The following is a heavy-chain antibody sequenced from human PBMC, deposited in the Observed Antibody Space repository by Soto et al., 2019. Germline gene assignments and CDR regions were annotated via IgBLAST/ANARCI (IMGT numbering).Heavy chain of an antibody. CDR1: GGTFSIYT. V-gene: IGHV1-69*02. CDR2: IIPILGIA. J-gene: IGHJ4*02. Sequence: ASLKVSCQASGGTFSIYTISWVLQAPGQGLEWMGRIIPILGIANYAQKFQGRVTITADKSTSTAYMELSSLRSEDTAVYYCARFRTTVVTSPYFDYWGQGTLVTVSS. CDR3: ARFRTTVVTSPYFDY. D-gene: IGHD4-17*01.